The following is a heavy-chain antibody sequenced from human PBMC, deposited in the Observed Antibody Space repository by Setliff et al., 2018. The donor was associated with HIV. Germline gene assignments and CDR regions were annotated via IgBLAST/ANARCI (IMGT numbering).Heavy chain of an antibody. D-gene: IGHD3-22*01. J-gene: IGHJ5*02. CDR3: ARYRYYYDSSGYGRWFDP. Sequence: PSQTLSLTCVISGDSVSSNTAAWNWVRQSPSRGLEWLGRTYYRSKWYNDYAVSAKGRITINPDTSKNQFSLRLNSVTAADTAVYYCARYRYYYDSSGYGRWFDPWGQGTLVTVSS. CDR2: TYYRSKWYN. V-gene: IGHV6-1*01. CDR1: GDSVSSNTAA.